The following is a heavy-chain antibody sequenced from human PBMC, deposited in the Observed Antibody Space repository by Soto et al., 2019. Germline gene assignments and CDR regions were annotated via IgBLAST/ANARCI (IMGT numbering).Heavy chain of an antibody. J-gene: IGHJ6*02. Sequence: SETLSLTCTVSGGSVSSGSYYWSWIRQPPGKGLEWIGYIYYSGSTNYNPSLKSRVTISVDTSKNQFSLKLSSVTAAETAVYYCAREGEGYYGSGSYYIRGMDVWGQGTTVTVSS. CDR2: IYYSGST. V-gene: IGHV4-61*01. CDR3: AREGEGYYGSGSYYIRGMDV. CDR1: GGSVSSGSYY. D-gene: IGHD3-10*01.